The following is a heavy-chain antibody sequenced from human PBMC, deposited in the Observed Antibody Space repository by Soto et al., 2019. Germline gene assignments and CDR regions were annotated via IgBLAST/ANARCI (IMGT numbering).Heavy chain of an antibody. CDR1: GYTFINYH. D-gene: IGHD6-19*01. CDR2: INPNGGST. J-gene: IGHJ4*02. CDR3: ALPKNTLGWYNF. Sequence: QVQVVQSGAEVKKPGASVKDSCKTSGYTFINYHVHWVRQAPGQGLEWMGAINPNGGSTTYAQHLHGRITMTSDASTSTVYMDLSSLRSDDTAVFYCALPKNTLGWYNFWGQGSLVTVS. V-gene: IGHV1-46*01.